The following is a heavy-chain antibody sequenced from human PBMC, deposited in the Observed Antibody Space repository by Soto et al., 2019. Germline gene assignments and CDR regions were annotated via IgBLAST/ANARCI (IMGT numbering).Heavy chain of an antibody. Sequence: QVRLVQSGAEVKKPGASVKVSCKASGYTFTGYYMHWVRQAPGQGLEWMGWINPNSGGTNYAQKFQGWVTMTRDTSISTAYMELSRLRSDDTAVYYCARDRDFWSGSNGMDVWGQGTTVTVSS. CDR2: INPNSGGT. V-gene: IGHV1-2*04. CDR3: ARDRDFWSGSNGMDV. D-gene: IGHD3-3*01. J-gene: IGHJ6*02. CDR1: GYTFTGYY.